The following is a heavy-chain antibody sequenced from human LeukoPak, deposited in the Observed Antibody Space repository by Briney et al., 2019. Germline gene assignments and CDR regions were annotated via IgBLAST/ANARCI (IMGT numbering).Heavy chain of an antibody. CDR3: AKARTDLGVYYYYGMDV. Sequence: GGSLRLSCAASGFTFDDYAMPWVRQAPGKGLEWVSGISWNSGSIGYADSVKGRFTISRDNAKNSLYLQMNSLRAEDTALYYCAKARTDLGVYYYYGMDVWGQGTTVTVSS. V-gene: IGHV3-9*01. CDR2: ISWNSGSI. CDR1: GFTFDDYA. J-gene: IGHJ6*02. D-gene: IGHD1-26*01.